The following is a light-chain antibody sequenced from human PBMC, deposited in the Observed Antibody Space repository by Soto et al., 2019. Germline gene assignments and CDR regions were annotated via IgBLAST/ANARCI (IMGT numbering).Light chain of an antibody. CDR1: SANIGAPYD. J-gene: IGLJ1*01. Sequence: QSVLTQPPSVSGAPGQRVTISCTGSSANIGAPYDVHWYQQFPGAAPKLLIYGNNNRPSGVPGRFSGSKSGTSASLVITGLQAEDEADYYCQSYDSSLHVYVFGTGTKLTVL. CDR2: GNN. CDR3: QSYDSSLHVYV. V-gene: IGLV1-40*01.